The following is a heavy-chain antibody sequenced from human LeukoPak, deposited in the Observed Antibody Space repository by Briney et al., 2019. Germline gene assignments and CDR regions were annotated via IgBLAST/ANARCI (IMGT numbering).Heavy chain of an antibody. D-gene: IGHD6-13*01. CDR3: ARGLYSSIY. Sequence: GASVKVSCKASGYTFTSSFMHWVRQAPGQGLEWMGVINPSGGSTTYAQKFQGRVTLTRDTSTTTVYMELSSLRSEDTAVHYCARGLYSSIYWGQGTLVTVSS. V-gene: IGHV1-46*01. CDR1: GYTFTSSF. J-gene: IGHJ4*02. CDR2: INPSGGST.